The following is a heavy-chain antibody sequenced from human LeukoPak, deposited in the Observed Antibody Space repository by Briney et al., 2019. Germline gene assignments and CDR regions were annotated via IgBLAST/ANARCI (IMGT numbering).Heavy chain of an antibody. J-gene: IGHJ4*02. D-gene: IGHD3-3*01. CDR1: GFTFSSYE. CDR2: ISSSGSTI. CDR3: ARGSFGVVISFDY. V-gene: IGHV3-48*03. Sequence: GGSLRLSCAASGFTFSSYEMNWVRQAPGKGLEWVSYISSSGSTIYYADSVKGRFTISRDNAKNSLYLQMNSLRAEDTAVYYCARGSFGVVISFDYWGQGTLVTVSS.